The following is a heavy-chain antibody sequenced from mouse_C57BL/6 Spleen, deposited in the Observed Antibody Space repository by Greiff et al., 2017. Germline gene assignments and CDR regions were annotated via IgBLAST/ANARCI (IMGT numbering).Heavy chain of an antibody. CDR3: ARGIYDGYYVGYAMDD. V-gene: IGHV1-50*01. CDR1: GYTFTSYW. D-gene: IGHD2-3*01. J-gene: IGHJ4*01. Sequence: QVQLQQPGAELVKPGASVKLSCKASGYTFTSYWMQWVKQRPGQGLEWIGEIDPSDSYTNYNQKFKGKATLTVDTSSSTAYMQLSSLTSEDSAVXYCARGIYDGYYVGYAMDDWGQGTSVTVSS. CDR2: IDPSDSYT.